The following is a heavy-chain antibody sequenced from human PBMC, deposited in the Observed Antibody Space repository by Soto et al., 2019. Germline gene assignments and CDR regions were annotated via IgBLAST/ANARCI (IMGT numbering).Heavy chain of an antibody. V-gene: IGHV4-61*01. J-gene: IGHJ5*02. CDR3: ARERGDSHWIDP. CDR2: VENSGST. CDR1: GGSVSSESYY. Sequence: SETLSLTCSVSGGSVSSESYYWSWIRQTPGKGLEWIGNVENSGSTKYNPSLKSRVTISVDTFKNQFSLKLSSVTGADTAVYYCARERGDSHWIDPWGQGTLVTVSS. D-gene: IGHD2-21*01.